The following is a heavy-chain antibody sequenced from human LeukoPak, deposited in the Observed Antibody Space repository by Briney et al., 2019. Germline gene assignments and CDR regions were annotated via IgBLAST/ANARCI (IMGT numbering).Heavy chain of an antibody. CDR1: GFTFSSYE. CDR3: AREGDGYNSPIDY. J-gene: IGHJ4*02. Sequence: PGGSLRLSCAASGFTFSSYEMSWVRQAPGKGLEWVSSISSSSLYIYYADSVKGRFTISRDNAKNSLFLQMNSLRAEDTAVYYCAREGDGYNSPIDYWGQGTLVTVSS. CDR2: ISSSSLYI. D-gene: IGHD5-24*01. V-gene: IGHV3-21*03.